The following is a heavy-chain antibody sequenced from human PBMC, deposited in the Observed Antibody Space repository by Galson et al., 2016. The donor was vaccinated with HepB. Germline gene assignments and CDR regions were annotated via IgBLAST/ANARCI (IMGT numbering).Heavy chain of an antibody. J-gene: IGHJ2*01. V-gene: IGHV4-4*02. Sequence: SETLSLTCAVSGGSINNSNWWTWVRQPPGKGLEWIGEIYPSGTTNYIPSLRSRVSISLDKSKNQFSLKLSSVTPADTAVYYCARSRQLWSHWYFDLWGRGTLVTVSS. CDR2: IYPSGTT. CDR1: GGSINNSNW. CDR3: ARSRQLWSHWYFDL. D-gene: IGHD5-18*01.